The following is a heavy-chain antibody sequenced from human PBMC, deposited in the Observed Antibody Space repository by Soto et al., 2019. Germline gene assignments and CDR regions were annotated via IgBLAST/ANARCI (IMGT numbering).Heavy chain of an antibody. V-gene: IGHV4-39*01. J-gene: IGHJ5*02. CDR3: ARQDDFWSGSGWFDP. D-gene: IGHD3-3*01. Sequence: QLQLQESGPGLVKPSETLSLTCTVSGGSINNDNYYWGWIRQPPGKGLEWIGIIFYNGFTYYSPSLKSRVTISVDTSKNQFSLKLTSVTAADTAVYYCARQDDFWSGSGWFDPWGQGTLVNVSS. CDR1: GGSINNDNYY. CDR2: IFYNGFT.